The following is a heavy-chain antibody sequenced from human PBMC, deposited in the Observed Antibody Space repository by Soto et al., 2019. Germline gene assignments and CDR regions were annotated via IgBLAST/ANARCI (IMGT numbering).Heavy chain of an antibody. Sequence: GGSLRLSRAASGFTFSTYAMSWVRQAPEKGLEWVSAISGSGGSTYYADSVKGRFTISRDNSKNTLYLQMNSLRAEDTAVYYCAKGGGQLLQYNWFDPWGQGTLVRVSS. V-gene: IGHV3-23*01. CDR3: AKGGGQLLQYNWFDP. J-gene: IGHJ5*02. CDR2: ISGSGGST. CDR1: GFTFSTYA. D-gene: IGHD2-2*01.